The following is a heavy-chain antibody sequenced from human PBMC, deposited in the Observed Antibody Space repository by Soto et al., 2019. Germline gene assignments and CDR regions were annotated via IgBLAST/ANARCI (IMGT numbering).Heavy chain of an antibody. V-gene: IGHV4-39*01. J-gene: IGHJ4*02. D-gene: IGHD6-13*01. CDR1: GGSISSSSYY. CDR3: ARHRTQSSSWVDY. Sequence: QLQLQESGPGLVKPSETLSLTCTVSGGSISSSSYYWGWLRQPPGKVLEWIGSLYYSGSTYYNPSLKGRVTITVDTSKNQFSRKLSSVTAADTAVYYVARHRTQSSSWVDYWGQGTLVTVSS. CDR2: LYYSGST.